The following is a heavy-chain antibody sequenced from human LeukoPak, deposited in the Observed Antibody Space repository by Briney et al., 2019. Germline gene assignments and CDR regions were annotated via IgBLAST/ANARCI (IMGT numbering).Heavy chain of an antibody. CDR1: SGSISSYY. CDR2: IYYSGNT. CDR3: ASAREYSSSSGRAYYFDN. J-gene: IGHJ4*02. V-gene: IGHV4-59*01. D-gene: IGHD6-6*01. Sequence: PSETLSLTCAFCSGSISSYYWIWIRQPPGKGLKWLGFIYYSGNTNYNPSLKSRVTISVDTSKNQFSLRLRSVTAADTAVYYCASAREYSSSSGRAYYFDNWGPGTLVTVSS.